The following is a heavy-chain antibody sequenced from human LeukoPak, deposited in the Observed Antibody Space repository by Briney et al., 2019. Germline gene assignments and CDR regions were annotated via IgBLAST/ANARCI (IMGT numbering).Heavy chain of an antibody. CDR1: GFTFSSYG. CDR2: ISYDGSNK. D-gene: IGHD3-3*01. V-gene: IGHV3-30*03. J-gene: IGHJ6*02. Sequence: GRSLTLSCAASGFTFSSYGMHWVRQAPGKGLEWVAVISYDGSNKYYADSVKGRFTISRDNSKNTLYLQMNSLRAEDTAVYYCAGNVLRSPGMDVWGQGTTVTVSS. CDR3: AGNVLRSPGMDV.